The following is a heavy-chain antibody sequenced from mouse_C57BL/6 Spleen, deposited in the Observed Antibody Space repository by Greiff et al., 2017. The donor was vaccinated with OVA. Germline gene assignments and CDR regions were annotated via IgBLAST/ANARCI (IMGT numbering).Heavy chain of an antibody. J-gene: IGHJ4*01. CDR1: GYTFTDYN. Sequence: VQLQQSGPELVKPGASVKISCKASGYTFTDYNMDWVKQSHGKSLEWIGDINPNNGGTNYNQKFKGKATLTVDKSSSTAYMELRSLTSEDTAVYYCARGEEDGYYRAMDYWGQGTTVTVSS. CDR2: INPNNGGT. CDR3: ARGEEDGYYRAMDY. V-gene: IGHV1-18*01. D-gene: IGHD2-3*01.